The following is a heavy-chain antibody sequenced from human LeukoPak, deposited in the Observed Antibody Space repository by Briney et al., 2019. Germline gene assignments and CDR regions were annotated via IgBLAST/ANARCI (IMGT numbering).Heavy chain of an antibody. CDR1: GYTFTSYY. CDR3: ARQQGLQNLNFDF. Sequence: ASVKVSCKASGYTFTSYYIHWVRQAPGQGLEWMGIINPIGGTTDYAQKFQGRVTMTRDTSTSAVYMELSSLRSEDTAVYYCARQQGLQNLNFDFWGQGTLVTVSS. D-gene: IGHD4-11*01. J-gene: IGHJ4*02. CDR2: INPIGGTT. V-gene: IGHV1-46*01.